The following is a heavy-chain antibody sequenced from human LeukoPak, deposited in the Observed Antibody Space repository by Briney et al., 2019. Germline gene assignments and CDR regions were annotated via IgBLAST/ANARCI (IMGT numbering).Heavy chain of an antibody. CDR1: GFTFSNYW. D-gene: IGHD3-16*01. Sequence: PGGTLRLSCAASGFTFSNYWVAWVRQSPGKGLEWVANVKVDGSDKNYVDSVKGRFTISRDNAKNSVYLQMNSLRVGDTAVYYCARMGSDFLWGTTHYFFDYWGQGTLVTVSS. CDR3: ARMGSDFLWGTTHYFFDY. V-gene: IGHV3-7*01. CDR2: VKVDGSDK. J-gene: IGHJ4*02.